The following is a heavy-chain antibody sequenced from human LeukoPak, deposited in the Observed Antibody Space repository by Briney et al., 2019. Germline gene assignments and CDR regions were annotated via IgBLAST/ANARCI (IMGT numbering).Heavy chain of an antibody. J-gene: IGHJ3*02. Sequence: GGSLRLSCAASGFIFSSYGMHWVRQAPDKGLEWVAFIRYDGSRKYYADSVKGRFTISRDNSKNTLYLQMNGLRAEDTAMYYCAKVSLNMVNDAFDIWGQGTMVSVSS. CDR3: AKVSLNMVNDAFDI. D-gene: IGHD4/OR15-4a*01. CDR1: GFIFSSYG. V-gene: IGHV3-30*02. CDR2: IRYDGSRK.